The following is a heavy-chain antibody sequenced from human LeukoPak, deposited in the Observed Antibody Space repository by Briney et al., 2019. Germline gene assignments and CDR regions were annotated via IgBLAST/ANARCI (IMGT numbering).Heavy chain of an antibody. CDR1: GFTVSSNY. CDR2: ISYDGSNE. D-gene: IGHD3-10*02. J-gene: IGHJ6*04. Sequence: GGSLRLSCAASGFTVSSNYMSWVRQAPGKGLEWVALISYDGSNEYYADSVKGRFTISRDNAKNSLYLQMNSLRAEDTAVYYCAELGITMIGGVWGKGTTVTISS. V-gene: IGHV3-30*18. CDR3: AELGITMIGGV.